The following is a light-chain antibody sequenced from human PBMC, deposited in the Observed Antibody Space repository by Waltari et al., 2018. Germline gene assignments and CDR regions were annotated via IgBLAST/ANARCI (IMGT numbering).Light chain of an antibody. V-gene: IGKV3-20*01. CDR2: GAS. J-gene: IGKJ4*01. CDR1: QRSTSYS. CDR3: QQDGGSPPLT. Sequence: EIVLTQSPGTLSLSTGERATLSCRTSQRSTSYSLAWYQQKPGHAPRLLIYGASSRATGIPDMFSGSGSGTDFTLTISRLEPEDYAVYYCQQDGGSPPLTFGGGTKVEIK.